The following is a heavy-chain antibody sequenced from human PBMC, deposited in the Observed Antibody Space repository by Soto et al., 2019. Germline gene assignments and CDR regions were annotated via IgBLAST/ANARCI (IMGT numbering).Heavy chain of an antibody. J-gene: IGHJ3*01. CDR1: GGSISSSSYT. CDR3: ARAYGLDAFDF. D-gene: IGHD4-17*01. CDR2: IFYSGST. Sequence: SETLSLTCTVSGGSISSSSYTWGWIRQPPGKGLEWIGYIFYSGSTNYNPSLKSRVTISVDTSKNQFSLKLSSVTAADTAVYYCARAYGLDAFDFWGQGTMVTVSS. V-gene: IGHV4-61*05.